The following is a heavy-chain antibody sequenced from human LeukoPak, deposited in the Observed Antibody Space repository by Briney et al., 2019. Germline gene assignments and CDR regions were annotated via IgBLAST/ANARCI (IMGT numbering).Heavy chain of an antibody. CDR1: GGSISSSNYY. CDR3: ARDLSVDPLTAA. D-gene: IGHD5-12*01. CDR2: VYYSGNT. Sequence: SETLSLTCTVSGGSISSSNYYWGWIRQPPGKGLEWIGNVYYSGNTYYNPSLKSRLTISVDTSKNQFSLKLISVTAADTAVYYCARDLSVDPLTAAWGQGTLVTVSS. J-gene: IGHJ5*02. V-gene: IGHV4-39*07.